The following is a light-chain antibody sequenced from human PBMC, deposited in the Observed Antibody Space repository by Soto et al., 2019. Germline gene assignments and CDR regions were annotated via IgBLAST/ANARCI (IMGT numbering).Light chain of an antibody. J-gene: IGKJ1*01. CDR3: QQSHSPPT. CDR2: AAS. CDR1: HNITTY. Sequence: DIQMPQSPSSLSASVGDRVPITCRASHNITTYVHWHQQKPGKAPKDLIYAASTLESGVPSRIRGDGNGIDFPLAISRLQPEDFATFYCQQSHSPPTFGQGTKVDMK. V-gene: IGKV1-39*01.